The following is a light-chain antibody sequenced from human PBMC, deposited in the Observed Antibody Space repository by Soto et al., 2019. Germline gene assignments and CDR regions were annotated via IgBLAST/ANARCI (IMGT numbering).Light chain of an antibody. Sequence: EIVMTQSPATLSVSPGERATLSCRASQSVSSNLAWYQQKPGQAPRLLIYGASTRATGIPASFSGSGSGTEFTLTISSLQSEDFAVYYCQQYNNWPPYTFGQGTKVDIK. J-gene: IGKJ2*01. CDR3: QQYNNWPPYT. V-gene: IGKV3-15*01. CDR2: GAS. CDR1: QSVSSN.